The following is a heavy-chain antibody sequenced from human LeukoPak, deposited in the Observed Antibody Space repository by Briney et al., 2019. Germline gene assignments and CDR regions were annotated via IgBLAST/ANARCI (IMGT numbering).Heavy chain of an antibody. V-gene: IGHV4-34*01. D-gene: IGHD7-27*01. Sequence: SETLSLTCTVSGGSTSSGAYYWSWIRQPPGKGLEWIGEINDSGSTNYNPSLKSRVTISVDTSKNHFSLKLSSVTAADTAVYYCARPWVSWGQGTLVTVSS. CDR3: ARPWVS. CDR1: GGSTSSGAYY. CDR2: INDSGST. J-gene: IGHJ5*02.